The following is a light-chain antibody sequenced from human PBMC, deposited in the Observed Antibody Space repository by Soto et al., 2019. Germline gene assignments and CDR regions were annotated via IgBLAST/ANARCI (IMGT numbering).Light chain of an antibody. Sequence: QSALTQPASVSGSPGQSITISCSGTSSDVGRYNYVSWYQQHPGKAPKLMIYEVNNRPSGVSNRLSGSKSDNTASLTISGLQAEDEADYYCCSYTTSSTDVFGTGTKVTVL. CDR1: SSDVGRYNY. J-gene: IGLJ1*01. CDR2: EVN. CDR3: CSYTTSSTDV. V-gene: IGLV2-14*01.